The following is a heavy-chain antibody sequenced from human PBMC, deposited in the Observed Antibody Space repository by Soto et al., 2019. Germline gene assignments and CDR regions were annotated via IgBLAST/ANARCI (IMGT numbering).Heavy chain of an antibody. Sequence: GGSLRLSCSASGFTFSSYAMHWVRQAPGKGLEYVSAISSNGGSTYYADSVKGRFTISRDNSKNTLYLQMSSLRAEDTAVYYCVKGEYYYDSSGPDAFDIWGQGTMVTVSS. V-gene: IGHV3-64D*08. CDR3: VKGEYYYDSSGPDAFDI. J-gene: IGHJ3*02. CDR1: GFTFSSYA. CDR2: ISSNGGST. D-gene: IGHD3-22*01.